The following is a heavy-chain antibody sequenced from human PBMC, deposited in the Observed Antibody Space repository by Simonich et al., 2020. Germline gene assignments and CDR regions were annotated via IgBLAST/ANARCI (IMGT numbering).Heavy chain of an antibody. CDR1: GYTFTGYY. CDR2: INPNSGGT. D-gene: IGHD3-10*01. Sequence: GPEGKKPGASVKVSGKASGYTFTGYYMYWVRQAPGQGLEWMGRINPNSGGTNYAQKFQGRVTMTRDTSISTAYMELSRLRSDDTAVYYCARVPGIYYYYGMDVWGQGTTVTVSS. CDR3: ARVPGIYYYYGMDV. V-gene: IGHV1-2*06. J-gene: IGHJ6*02.